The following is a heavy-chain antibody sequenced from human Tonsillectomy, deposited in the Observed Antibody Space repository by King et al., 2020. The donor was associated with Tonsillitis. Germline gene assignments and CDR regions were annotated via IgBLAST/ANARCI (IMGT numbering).Heavy chain of an antibody. CDR3: ATDRSIAVADYYFDY. CDR1: GFTFDDYA. J-gene: IGHJ4*02. D-gene: IGHD6-19*01. V-gene: IGHV3-9*01. CDR2: ISWNSGSI. Sequence: QLVQSGGGLVQPGRSLRLSCAASGFTFDDYAMHWVRQAPGKGLEWVSGISWNSGSIGYADSVKGRFTISRDNPKNSLYLQMNSLRAEDTALYYFATDRSIAVADYYFDYWGQGTLVTVSS.